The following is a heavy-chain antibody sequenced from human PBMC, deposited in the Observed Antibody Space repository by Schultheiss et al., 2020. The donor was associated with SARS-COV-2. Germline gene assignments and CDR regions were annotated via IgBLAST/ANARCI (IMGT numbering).Heavy chain of an antibody. Sequence: GESLKISCAASGFTFSSYGMHWVRQAPGKGLEWVAIIWYDGSNKYYADSVKGRFTISRDNSKNTLYLQMNSLRAEDTALYYCAKEGIVVVPAAMRFYGMDVWGQGTTVTVSS. CDR3: AKEGIVVVPAAMRFYGMDV. CDR1: GFTFSSYG. CDR2: IWYDGSNK. V-gene: IGHV3-30*02. J-gene: IGHJ6*02. D-gene: IGHD2-2*01.